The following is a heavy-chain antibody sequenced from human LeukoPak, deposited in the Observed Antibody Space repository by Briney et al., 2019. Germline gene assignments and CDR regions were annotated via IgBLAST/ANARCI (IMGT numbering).Heavy chain of an antibody. V-gene: IGHV3-30-3*01. CDR1: GFTFSSYA. CDR2: ISYDGSNK. J-gene: IGHJ4*02. D-gene: IGHD6-13*01. Sequence: GGSLRLSCAASGFTFSSYAMHWIRQAPGKGLEWVAVISYDGSNKYYADSVKGRFTISRDNSKNTLYLQMNSLRAEDTAVYYCAREIAAAGSFDYWGQGTLVTVSS. CDR3: AREIAAAGSFDY.